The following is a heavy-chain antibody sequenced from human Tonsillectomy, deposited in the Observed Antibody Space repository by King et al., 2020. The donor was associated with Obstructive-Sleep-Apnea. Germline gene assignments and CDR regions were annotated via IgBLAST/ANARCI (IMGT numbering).Heavy chain of an antibody. J-gene: IGHJ5*02. CDR2: IYPGDSDT. CDR1: GYSFTSYW. CDR3: AGGGITMVRGVIIRGWFDP. D-gene: IGHD3-10*01. Sequence: VQLVESGAEVKKPGESLKISCKGSGYSFTSYWIGWVRQMPGKGLEWMGIIYPGDSDTSYSPSFQGQVTISADKSISTAYLQWSSLKASDTAIYYCAGGGITMVRGVIIRGWFDPWGQGTLVTVSS. V-gene: IGHV5-51*01.